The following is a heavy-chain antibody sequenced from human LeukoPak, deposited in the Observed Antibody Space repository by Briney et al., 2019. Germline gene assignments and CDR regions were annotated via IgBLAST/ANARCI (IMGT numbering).Heavy chain of an antibody. D-gene: IGHD6-13*01. Sequence: GRSLRLSCAASGFTFSRHAMHWVRQAPGRGLEWVAIISNDGVSDKYYADSMKGRFTISRDNSKDTLYLQMSSLTAEDTAVYCCVREQTIMAAAGLDSWGQGTLVTVSS. CDR2: ISNDGVSDK. CDR1: GFTFSRHA. V-gene: IGHV3-30*15. J-gene: IGHJ4*02. CDR3: VREQTIMAAAGLDS.